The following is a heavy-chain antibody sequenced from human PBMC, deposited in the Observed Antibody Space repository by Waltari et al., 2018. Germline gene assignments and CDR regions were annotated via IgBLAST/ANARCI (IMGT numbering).Heavy chain of an antibody. CDR3: AHSMHGGGYCSGGSCYGVNWFDP. CDR1: GFSLSTSGVG. V-gene: IGHV2-5*01. Sequence: QITLKESGPTLVKPTQTLTLTCTFSGFSLSTSGVGVGWIRQPPGTALEWLALIYWNDDKRYSPYLKSRLTITKDTSKNQVVLTMTNMDPVDTATYYCAHSMHGGGYCSGGSCYGVNWFDPWGQGTLVTVSS. J-gene: IGHJ5*02. CDR2: IYWNDDK. D-gene: IGHD2-15*01.